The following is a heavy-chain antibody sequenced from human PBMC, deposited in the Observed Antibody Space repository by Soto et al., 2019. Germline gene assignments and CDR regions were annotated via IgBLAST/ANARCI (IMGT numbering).Heavy chain of an antibody. CDR3: LPGITVPRPDY. Sequence: GGSLRLSCAASGFTFSDSAMHWVRQASGKGLEWIGRIRTKPNSYATAYTASVKGRSTISRDDSENTAYLQMNSLKTEDTAVYYCLPGITVPRPDYWGQGSLVTVSS. J-gene: IGHJ4*02. CDR1: GFTFSDSA. D-gene: IGHD6-19*01. CDR2: IRTKPNSYAT. V-gene: IGHV3-73*01.